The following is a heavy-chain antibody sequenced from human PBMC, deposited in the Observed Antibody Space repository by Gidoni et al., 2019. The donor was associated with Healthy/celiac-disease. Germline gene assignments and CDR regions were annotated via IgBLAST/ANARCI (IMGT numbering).Heavy chain of an antibody. D-gene: IGHD2-21*01. CDR2: IIPIFGTA. CDR1: GGPVRSDA. CDR3: GGAESGGDCFDP. V-gene: IGHV1-69*01. J-gene: IGHJ5*02. Sequence: QSRAAVRQRGSSVKDSCRASGGPVRSDATSWVRQASGQGLEWMGGIIPIFGTANPAQKFQVRVTITADESTSTAYMELSSLRDADMSVYDRGGAESGGDCFDPWGQGTLVTVSS.